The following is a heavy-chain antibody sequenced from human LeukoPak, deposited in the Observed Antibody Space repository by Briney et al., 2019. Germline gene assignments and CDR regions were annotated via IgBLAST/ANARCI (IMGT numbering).Heavy chain of an antibody. V-gene: IGHV4-59*08. Sequence: PSETLSLTCTVSGGPFDSHYWTWIRQPPGKGLEWIAFIYHSGSAVYSPSLRSRVTMSVDRSKRQFSLNLSSVTAGDTAVYYCARGVAVGGTTHFDPWGQGTLVTVSS. CDR2: IYHSGSA. CDR1: GGPFDSHY. CDR3: ARGVAVGGTTHFDP. J-gene: IGHJ5*02. D-gene: IGHD6-13*01.